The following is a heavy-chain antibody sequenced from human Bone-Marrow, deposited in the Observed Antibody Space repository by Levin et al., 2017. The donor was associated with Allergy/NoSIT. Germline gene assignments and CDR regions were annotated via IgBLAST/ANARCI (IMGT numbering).Heavy chain of an antibody. V-gene: IGHV3-21*01. CDR3: ASLQYGDYGDDY. D-gene: IGHD4-17*01. CDR2: ITASGDGT. CDR1: GFTFSTHS. J-gene: IGHJ4*02. Sequence: PAASVKVSCAASGFTFSTHSMNWVRQAPGKGLEWVSAITASGDGTYYADSVKGRFTISRDNGKNSLYLQMNSLRAEDTAVYYCASLQYGDYGDDYWGQGTLVTVSS.